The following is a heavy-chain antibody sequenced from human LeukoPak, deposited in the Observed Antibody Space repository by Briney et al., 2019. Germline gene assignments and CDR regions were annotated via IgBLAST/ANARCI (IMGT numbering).Heavy chain of an antibody. D-gene: IGHD5-18*01. CDR2: INPNSGT. J-gene: IGHJ4*02. V-gene: IGHV1-2*02. Sequence: ASVKVSCKASGYTFTGYYMHWVRQAPGQGLEWMGWINPNSGTKYAEKFQGRVTTTRDTSLSIASMELRSLRSDDTAVYYCAKDTGNFNLGDYWGQGTLVTVSS. CDR1: GYTFTGYY. CDR3: AKDTGNFNLGDY.